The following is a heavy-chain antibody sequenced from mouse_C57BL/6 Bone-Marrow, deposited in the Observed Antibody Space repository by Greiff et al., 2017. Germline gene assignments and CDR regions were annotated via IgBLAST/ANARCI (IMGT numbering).Heavy chain of an antibody. Sequence: QVQLKQSGAELARPGASVKLSCKASGYTFTSYGISWVKQRTGQGLEWIGEIYPRSGNTYYNEKFKGKATLTADKSSSTAYMELRSLTSEDSAVYFFARKLRAYWGQGTLVTVSA. D-gene: IGHD1-1*01. J-gene: IGHJ3*01. CDR1: GYTFTSYG. CDR3: ARKLRAY. CDR2: IYPRSGNT. V-gene: IGHV1-81*01.